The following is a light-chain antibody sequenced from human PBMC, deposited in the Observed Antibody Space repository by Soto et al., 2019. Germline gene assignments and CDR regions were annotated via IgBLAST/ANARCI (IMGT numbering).Light chain of an antibody. CDR3: HQYGYSPNT. CDR1: RSVSSRY. J-gene: IGKJ2*01. CDR2: GAS. V-gene: IGKV3-20*01. Sequence: EFVLTKCPGTLSLSPGERATLSCRASRSVSSRYLAWYQQKAGHAPRLLISGASSRATGIPDRFSGSGSGTDFTLIISRLEPEDFAMYYCHQYGYSPNTFGQGTKVEIK.